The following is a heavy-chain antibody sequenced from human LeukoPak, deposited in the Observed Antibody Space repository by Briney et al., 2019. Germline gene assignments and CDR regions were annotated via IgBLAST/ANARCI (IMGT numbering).Heavy chain of an antibody. CDR2: ISGSGGST. CDR3: AKDLVQLWSGSSDFDY. Sequence: GGSLRLSCAASGFTFSSYAMSWVRQAPGKGLEWVSAISGSGGSTYYADSVKGRFTISRDNSKNTLYLQMNSLRAEDTAVYYCAKDLVQLWSGSSDFDYWGQGTLVTVSS. CDR1: GFTFSSYA. J-gene: IGHJ4*02. D-gene: IGHD5-18*01. V-gene: IGHV3-23*01.